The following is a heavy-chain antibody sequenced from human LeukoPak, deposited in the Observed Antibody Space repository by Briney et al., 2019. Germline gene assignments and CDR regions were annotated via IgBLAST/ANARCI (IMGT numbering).Heavy chain of an antibody. V-gene: IGHV4-34*01. CDR3: ARGYSSSWYRLSVGWFDP. Sequence: SGTLSLTCAVYGGSFSGYYWSWIRQPPGKGLEWIGEINHSGSTNYNPSLKSRVTISVDTSKNQFSLKLSSVTAADTAVYYCARGYSSSWYRLSVGWFDPWGQGTLVTVSS. D-gene: IGHD6-13*01. CDR1: GGSFSGYY. J-gene: IGHJ5*02. CDR2: INHSGST.